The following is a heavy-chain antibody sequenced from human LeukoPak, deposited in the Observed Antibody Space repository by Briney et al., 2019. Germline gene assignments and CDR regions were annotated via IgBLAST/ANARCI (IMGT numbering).Heavy chain of an antibody. J-gene: IGHJ3*02. CDR3: ARDAGRIPDAFDI. Sequence: GGSLRLSCAAAGFTFTSYSMNWVRQAPGKGLEWVSYISSSSSTIYYADSVKGRFTISRDNAKNSLYLQMNSLRAEDTAVYYCARDAGRIPDAFDIWGQGTMVTVSS. CDR2: ISSSSSTI. CDR1: GFTFTSYS. V-gene: IGHV3-48*01.